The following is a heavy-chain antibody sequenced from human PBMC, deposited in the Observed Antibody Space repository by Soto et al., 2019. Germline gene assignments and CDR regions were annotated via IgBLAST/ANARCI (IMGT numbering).Heavy chain of an antibody. Sequence: QLQLQESGSGLVKPSQTLSLTCAVSGGSVSSGGYSWIWIRQPPGKGLEWIGYIYHSGSTYYNPSLKSRVTISVDRSKNQFSLKLSSVTAADTAVYYCARCSIAARRGIDYWGQGTLVTVSS. D-gene: IGHD6-6*01. CDR2: IYHSGST. CDR1: GGSVSSGGYS. V-gene: IGHV4-30-2*01. J-gene: IGHJ4*02. CDR3: ARCSIAARRGIDY.